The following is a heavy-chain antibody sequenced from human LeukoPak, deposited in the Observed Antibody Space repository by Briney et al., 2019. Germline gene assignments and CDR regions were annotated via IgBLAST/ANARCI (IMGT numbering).Heavy chain of an antibody. D-gene: IGHD3-22*01. Sequence: ASVKVSCKASGYTFTCYYMHWVRQAPGQGREWMGRINPNSGGTNYAQKFQGRVTMTRDTSISTAYMELSRLRSDDTAVYYCARERKYYYDSSGPLGDWGQGTLVTVSS. CDR1: GYTFTCYY. CDR2: INPNSGGT. V-gene: IGHV1-2*06. J-gene: IGHJ4*02. CDR3: ARERKYYYDSSGPLGD.